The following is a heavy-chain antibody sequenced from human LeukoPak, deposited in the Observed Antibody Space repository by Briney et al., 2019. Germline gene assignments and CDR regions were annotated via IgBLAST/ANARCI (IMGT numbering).Heavy chain of an antibody. CDR3: ARDRPWYYDFWSGYPT. CDR1: GFTVSSNY. CDR2: IYSGGST. J-gene: IGHJ5*02. V-gene: IGHV3-66*01. Sequence: GGSLRLSCAASGFTVSSNYMSWVRQAPGKGLEWVSVIYSGGSTYYADSVKGRFTISRDNSKNTLYLRMNSLRAEDTAVYYCARDRPWYYDFWSGYPTWGQGTLVTVSS. D-gene: IGHD3-3*01.